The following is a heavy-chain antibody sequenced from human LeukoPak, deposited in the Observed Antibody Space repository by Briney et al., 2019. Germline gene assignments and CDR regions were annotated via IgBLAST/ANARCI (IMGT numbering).Heavy chain of an antibody. V-gene: IGHV3-53*01. CDR2: L. D-gene: IGHD6-13*01. CDR3: ARTGGYRFDP. CDR1: GLT. J-gene: IGHJ5*02. Sequence: GGSLRLSCAASGLTGSARLQGRGWSGFHTLIYADSVKGRFTISRDNSKNTLYLQMNSLRAEDTAVYYCARTGGYRFDPWGRGTLVTVSS.